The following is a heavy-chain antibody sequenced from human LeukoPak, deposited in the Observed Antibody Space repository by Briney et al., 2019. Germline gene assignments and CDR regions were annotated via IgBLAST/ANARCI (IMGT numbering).Heavy chain of an antibody. D-gene: IGHD6-13*01. CDR2: ISSSSSYI. CDR3: ARVGSSWYYGFDY. V-gene: IGHV3-21*01. CDR1: GFTFSSYS. Sequence: GGSLRLSCAASGFTFSSYSMNWVRQAPGKGLEWVSSISSSSSYIYYADSVKGRFTISRDNAKNSLYLQMNSLRAEDTAVYYCARVGSSWYYGFDYWGQGTLVTVSS. J-gene: IGHJ4*02.